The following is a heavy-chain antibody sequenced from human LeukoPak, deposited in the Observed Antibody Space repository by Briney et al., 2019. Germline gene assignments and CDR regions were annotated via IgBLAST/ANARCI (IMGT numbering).Heavy chain of an antibody. Sequence: SVNVSCKASGYTFTSYGISWVRPAPGQGLEWMGWISASNGNTNYAQKLQGRVDMTTDTSTSTAYMELRSLRSDDTAVYYCARDVSFTDFRYYDYCGQGTLLADSS. CDR2: ISASNGNT. CDR3: ARDVSFTDFRYYDY. CDR1: GYTFTSYG. D-gene: IGHD3-3*01. J-gene: IGHJ4*02. V-gene: IGHV1-18*01.